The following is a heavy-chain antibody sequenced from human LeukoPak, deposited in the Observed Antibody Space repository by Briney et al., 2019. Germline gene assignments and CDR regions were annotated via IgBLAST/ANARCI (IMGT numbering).Heavy chain of an antibody. V-gene: IGHV1-18*01. J-gene: IGHJ3*02. CDR2: ISAYNGNT. CDR1: GYTFTSYG. Sequence: GASVKVSCKASGYTFTSYGISWVRQAPGQGLEWMGWISAYNGNTNYAQKLQGRVTMTTDTSTSTAYMELRSLRSDDTAVYYCATPYYYYDSSGYYLHDAFDIWGQGTMVTVSS. D-gene: IGHD3-22*01. CDR3: ATPYYYYDSSGYYLHDAFDI.